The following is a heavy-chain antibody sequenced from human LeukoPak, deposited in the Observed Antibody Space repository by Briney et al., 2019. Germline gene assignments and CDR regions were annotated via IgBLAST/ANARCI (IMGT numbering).Heavy chain of an antibody. CDR1: GFTLCGYG. Sequence: GSLKLPCSTPGFTLCGYGIDRVRQASGKGLGWGPGIYWDGGSTGYADSVKGRFTISRDNAKNSLYLQMNSLRAEDTALYYCARDRATYGDYAGGDAFDIWGQGTMVTVSS. CDR3: ARDRATYGDYAGGDAFDI. V-gene: IGHV3-20*04. D-gene: IGHD4-17*01. J-gene: IGHJ3*02. CDR2: IYWDGGST.